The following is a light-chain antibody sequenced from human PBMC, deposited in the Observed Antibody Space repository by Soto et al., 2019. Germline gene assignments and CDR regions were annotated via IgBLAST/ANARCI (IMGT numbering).Light chain of an antibody. CDR3: SSYTTGSTLYV. V-gene: IGLV2-14*01. CDR1: SNDIGAYKY. Sequence: QSVLTQPASVSGSPGQSITMSCTGSSNDIGAYKYVSWYQQYPGKAPKLIIFEVSNRPSGVSNRFSGSKSGNTASLTIAGLQAEDEADYHCSSYTTGSTLYVFGGGTKLTVL. CDR2: EVS. J-gene: IGLJ1*01.